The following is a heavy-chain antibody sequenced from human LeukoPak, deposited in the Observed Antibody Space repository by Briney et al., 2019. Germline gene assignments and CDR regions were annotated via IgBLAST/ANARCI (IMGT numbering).Heavy chain of an antibody. Sequence: GGSLRLSCAASGFTFSSYWMHWVRQAPGKGLVWVSRINSDGSSTSYADSAKGRFTISRDNAKNTLYLQMNSLRAEDTAVYYCARYCSGGSCYSGDYWGQGTLVTVSS. CDR2: INSDGSST. J-gene: IGHJ4*02. D-gene: IGHD2-15*01. CDR3: ARYCSGGSCYSGDY. V-gene: IGHV3-74*01. CDR1: GFTFSSYW.